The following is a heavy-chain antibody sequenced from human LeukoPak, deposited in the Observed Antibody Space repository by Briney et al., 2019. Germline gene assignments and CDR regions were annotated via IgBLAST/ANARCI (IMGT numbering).Heavy chain of an antibody. Sequence: PGGSLRLSCAASGFSVSSNYMSWVRQAPGKGLEWVSVIYSGGRTEYAEYADSVKGRFTISRDNSKNTLYLQMNGLRAEDTAVYYCVRSRDSSGWYPFQHWGQGTLVTVSS. J-gene: IGHJ1*01. CDR1: GFSVSSNY. V-gene: IGHV3-53*01. D-gene: IGHD6-19*01. CDR3: VRSRDSSGWYPFQH. CDR2: IYSGGRTEYA.